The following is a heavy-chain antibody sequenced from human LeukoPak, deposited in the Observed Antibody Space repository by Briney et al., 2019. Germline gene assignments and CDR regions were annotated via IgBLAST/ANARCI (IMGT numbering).Heavy chain of an antibody. V-gene: IGHV1-8*03. CDR2: MNPNSGNT. CDR3: ARGYSGYEANFDY. Sequence: GASVKVSCKTSGYSFTSYDINWVRQATGQGLEWMGWMNPNSGNTGYAQKFQGRVTITRNRSISTAYMELSSLRSEDTAVYYCARGYSGYEANFDYWGQGTLVTVSS. J-gene: IGHJ4*02. CDR1: GYSFTSYD. D-gene: IGHD5-12*01.